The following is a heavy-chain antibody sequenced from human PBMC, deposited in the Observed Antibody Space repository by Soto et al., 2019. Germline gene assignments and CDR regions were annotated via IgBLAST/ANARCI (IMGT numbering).Heavy chain of an antibody. CDR1: GDSNSIYA. Sequence: LVKLYCKTSGDSNSIYAISWGRKDTGQGLEWMGGIIPIFGTANYAQKFQGRVTITADESTSTAYMELSSLRSEDTAVYYCARYFEYYDSSGYSACSCFAPWGQGTLVPGFS. V-gene: IGHV1-69*01. J-gene: IGHJ5*02. CDR3: ARYFEYYDSSGYSACSCFAP. CDR2: IIPIFGTA. D-gene: IGHD3-22*01.